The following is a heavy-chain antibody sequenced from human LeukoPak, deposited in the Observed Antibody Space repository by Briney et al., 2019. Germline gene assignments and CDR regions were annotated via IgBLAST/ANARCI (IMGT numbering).Heavy chain of an antibody. J-gene: IGHJ6*03. Sequence: GGSLRLSCAASGFTFSSYSMNWVRQAPGKGLEWVSSISSSSSYIYYADSVKGRFTISRDNAKNSLYLQMNSLRAEDTAVYYCARVREVAARDVYYHMDVWGKGTTVTVSS. CDR3: ARVREVAARDVYYHMDV. D-gene: IGHD6-6*01. CDR1: GFTFSSYS. CDR2: ISSSSSYI. V-gene: IGHV3-21*01.